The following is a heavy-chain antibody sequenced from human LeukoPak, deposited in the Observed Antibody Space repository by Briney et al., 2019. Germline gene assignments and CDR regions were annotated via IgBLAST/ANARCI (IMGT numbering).Heavy chain of an antibody. D-gene: IGHD1-1*01. CDR1: GGSISSSSYY. CDR3: ARDIWNGAFDI. V-gene: IGHV4-30-4*08. J-gene: IGHJ3*02. CDR2: IYYSGST. Sequence: SETLSLTCTVSGGSISSSSYYWGWIRQPPGKGLEWIGYIYYSGSTYYNPSLKSRVTISVDTSKNQFSLKLSSVTAADTAVYYCARDIWNGAFDIWGQGTIVTVSS.